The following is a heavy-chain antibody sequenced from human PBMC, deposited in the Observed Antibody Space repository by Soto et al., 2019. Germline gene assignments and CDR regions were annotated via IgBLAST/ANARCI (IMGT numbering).Heavy chain of an antibody. Sequence: ASVKVSCKVSGYTLTELSMHWVRQAPGKGLEWMGGFDPEDGETIYAQKFQGRVTMTEDTSTDTAYMELSSLRPEDTAVYYCVKDNLHSGSYENWYFDLWGRGTLVTVSS. D-gene: IGHD1-26*01. CDR1: GYTLTELS. J-gene: IGHJ2*01. CDR2: FDPEDGET. V-gene: IGHV1-24*01. CDR3: VKDNLHSGSYENWYFDL.